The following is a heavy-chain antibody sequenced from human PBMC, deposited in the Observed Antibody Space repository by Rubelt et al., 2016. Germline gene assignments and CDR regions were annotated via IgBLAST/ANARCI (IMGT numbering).Heavy chain of an antibody. CDR3: ARGYCSSANCLFNWFDP. V-gene: IGHV1-69*01. CDR2: IIPIFGTA. CDR1: GGTFSSYA. D-gene: IGHD2-2*01. J-gene: IGHJ5*02. Sequence: QVQLVQSGAEVKKPGSSVKVSCKASGGTFSSYAISWVRQAPGQGLEWMGGIIPIFGTANYAQKFQGRAPITADESTSTAYMELSSLRSDDTAMYFCARGYCSSANCLFNWFDPWGQGTLVTVSS.